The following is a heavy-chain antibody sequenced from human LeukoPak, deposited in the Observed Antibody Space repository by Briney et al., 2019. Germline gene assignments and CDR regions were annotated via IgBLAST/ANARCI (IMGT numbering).Heavy chain of an antibody. CDR3: ARRRSKSPSPSTGYSSNLYYSVWFDP. D-gene: IGHD6-13*01. V-gene: IGHV4-34*01. CDR2: INHSGST. Sequence: PSETLSLTCAVYGGSFSGYYWSWIRQPPGKGLEWIGEINHSGSTNYNPSLKSRVTISVDTSKNQFSLKLSSVTAADTAVYYCARRRSKSPSPSTGYSSNLYYSVWFDPWGQGTLVTVSS. CDR1: GGSFSGYY. J-gene: IGHJ5*02.